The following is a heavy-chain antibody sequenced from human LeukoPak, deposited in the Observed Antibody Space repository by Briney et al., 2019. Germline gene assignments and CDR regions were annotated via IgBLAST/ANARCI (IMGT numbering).Heavy chain of an antibody. Sequence: GGSLRLSCAASGFTFSSYDMHWVRQATGKGLEWVSAIGTAGDTYYPGSVKGRLTISRENAKNSLYLQMNSLRAGDTAVYYCARMGYYYYMDVWGKGTTVTVSS. D-gene: IGHD5-24*01. CDR3: ARMGYYYYMDV. CDR1: GFTFSSYD. J-gene: IGHJ6*03. V-gene: IGHV3-13*01. CDR2: IGTAGDT.